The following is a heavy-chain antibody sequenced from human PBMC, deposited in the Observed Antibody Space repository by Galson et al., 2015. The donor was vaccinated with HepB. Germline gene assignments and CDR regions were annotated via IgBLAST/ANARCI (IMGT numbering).Heavy chain of an antibody. CDR3: AKGSVWGSKGDY. J-gene: IGHJ4*02. Sequence: SLRLSCAASGFTFSSYAMSWVRQAPGKGLEWVSAISGSGGSTYYADSVKGRFTISRDNSKNTLYLQMNSLRAEDTAVYYCAKGSVWGSKGDYWGQGTLVTVSS. CDR1: GFTFSSYA. V-gene: IGHV3-23*01. CDR2: ISGSGGST. D-gene: IGHD3-16*01.